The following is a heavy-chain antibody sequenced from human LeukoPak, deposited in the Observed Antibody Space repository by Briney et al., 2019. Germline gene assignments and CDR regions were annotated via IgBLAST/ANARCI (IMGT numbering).Heavy chain of an antibody. D-gene: IGHD3-22*01. CDR3: ARDIRGYYDSSGQYNWFDP. CDR1: GGTFSSYA. CDR2: IIPIFGTA. V-gene: IGHV1-69*06. Sequence: GASVKVSCKASGGTFSSYAISWVRQAPGQGLEWMGGIIPIFGTANYAQKFRGRVTITADTSTSTAYMELRSLRSDDTAVYYCARDIRGYYDSSGQYNWFDPWGQGTLVTVSS. J-gene: IGHJ5*02.